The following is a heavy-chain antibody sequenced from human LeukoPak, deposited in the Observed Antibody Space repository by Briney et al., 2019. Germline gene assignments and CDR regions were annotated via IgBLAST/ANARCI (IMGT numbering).Heavy chain of an antibody. CDR1: GGSISSYY. D-gene: IGHD4-17*01. V-gene: IGHV4-59*08. Sequence: SETLSLTCTVPGGSISSYYWSWIRQPPGKGLEWIGYIYYSGSTNYTPYLKSRVTISVDTSKNQFSLKLSSVTAADTAVYYCARHLYGLYYFDYWGQGTRVTVSS. J-gene: IGHJ4*02. CDR3: ARHLYGLYYFDY. CDR2: IYYSGST.